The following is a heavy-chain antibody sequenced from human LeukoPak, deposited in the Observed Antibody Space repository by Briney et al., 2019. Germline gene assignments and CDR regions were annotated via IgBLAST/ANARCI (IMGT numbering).Heavy chain of an antibody. D-gene: IGHD3-10*01. V-gene: IGHV4-4*02. J-gene: IGHJ5*02. CDR2: IYHSGST. Sequence: SETLSLTCTVSGGSISSSNWWSWVRQPPGKGLEWIGEIYHSGSTNYNPSLKSRFTMSVDKSKNQLSLKLNSVTAADTAMYYCAKDLTYTDTGGFDPWGQGTLVTVSS. CDR3: AKDLTYTDTGGFDP. CDR1: GGSISSSNW.